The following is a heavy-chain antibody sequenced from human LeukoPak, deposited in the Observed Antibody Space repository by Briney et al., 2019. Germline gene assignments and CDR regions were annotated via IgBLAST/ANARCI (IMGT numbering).Heavy chain of an antibody. D-gene: IGHD4-23*01. CDR1: GGSISSSNW. CDR2: IYHSGST. J-gene: IGHJ3*02. V-gene: IGHV4-4*02. Sequence: SETLSLTCAVSGGSISSSNWWSWVRQPPGKGLEWIGEIYHSGSTNYNPSLKSRVTISVDKSKNQFSLKLSSVTAADTAVYYCASWVVLRWGAFDIWGQGTMVTVSS. CDR3: ASWVVLRWGAFDI.